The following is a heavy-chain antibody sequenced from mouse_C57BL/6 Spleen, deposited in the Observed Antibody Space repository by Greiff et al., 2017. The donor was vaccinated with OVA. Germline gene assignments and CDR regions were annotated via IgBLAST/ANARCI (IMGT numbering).Heavy chain of an antibody. Sequence: VQLQESGAELARPGASVKLSCKASGYTFTSYGISWVKQRTGQGLEWIGEIYPRSGNTYYNEKFKGKATLTADKSSSTAYMERRSLTSEDSAVYFCARDFTTVVADYWGQGTTLTVSS. CDR2: IYPRSGNT. CDR3: ARDFTTVVADY. J-gene: IGHJ2*01. CDR1: GYTFTSYG. V-gene: IGHV1-81*01. D-gene: IGHD1-1*01.